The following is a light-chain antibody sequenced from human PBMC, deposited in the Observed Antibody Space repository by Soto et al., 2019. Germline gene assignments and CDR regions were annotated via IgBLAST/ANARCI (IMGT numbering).Light chain of an antibody. V-gene: IGLV2-8*01. CDR2: EVS. Sequence: QSALTQPPSASGSPGQSVPISCTGTSSDVGGYNYVSWYQQHPGKAPKLMIYEVSKRPSGVPDRFSGSKSGNTASLTVSGLQAEDEADYYCSSYAGSNNYVFGTGTKVTAL. J-gene: IGLJ1*01. CDR1: SSDVGGYNY. CDR3: SSYAGSNNYV.